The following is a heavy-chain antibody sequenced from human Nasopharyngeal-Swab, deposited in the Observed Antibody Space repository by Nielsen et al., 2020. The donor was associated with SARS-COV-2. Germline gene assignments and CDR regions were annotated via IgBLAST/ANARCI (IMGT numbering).Heavy chain of an antibody. D-gene: IGHD3-22*01. CDR2: ISSDGKST. J-gene: IGHJ4*01. CDR3: AKAAPYYLDY. CDR1: GLIFNNYA. V-gene: IGHV3-23*01. Sequence: GVLRLSCAASGLIFNNYAMTWVRQVPDKGLECVASISSDGKSTLYADSVKGRFAISRDNPKNTLFLQMNSLRPEDTALYYCAKAAPYYLDYWGRGTLVTVSS.